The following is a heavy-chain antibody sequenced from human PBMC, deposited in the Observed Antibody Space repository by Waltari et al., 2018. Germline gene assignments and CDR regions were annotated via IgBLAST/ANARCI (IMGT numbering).Heavy chain of an antibody. Sequence: QVQLQESGPGLVKPSETLSLTCAVSGYSISSGYYWGWIRQPPGKGLEWIGSIYHSGSTYYNPSLKSRVTISVDTSKNQFSLKLSSVTAADTAVYYCARYLRDCTGGVCHYAFDIWGQETMVTVSS. D-gene: IGHD2-8*02. V-gene: IGHV4-38-2*01. CDR3: ARYLRDCTGGVCHYAFDI. J-gene: IGHJ3*02. CDR1: GYSISSGYY. CDR2: IYHSGST.